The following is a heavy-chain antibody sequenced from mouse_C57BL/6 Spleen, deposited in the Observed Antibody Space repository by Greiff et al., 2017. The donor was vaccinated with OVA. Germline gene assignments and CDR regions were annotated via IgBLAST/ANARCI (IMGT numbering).Heavy chain of an antibody. D-gene: IGHD1-1*01. CDR3: AREVGLHRYHWDFDD. V-gene: IGHV1-54*01. CDR2: IHPGSGGT. J-gene: IGHJ1*03. CDR1: GYAFTNYL. Sequence: QVQLQQSGAELVRPGPSVKVSCKASGYAFTNYLIEWVKQRPGQGLEWIGVIHPGSGGTNYNEKFKGTATLTADTSSSHDYMQLSSLTSKDSAVYYCAREVGLHRYHWDFDDWGTGTTVTVSS.